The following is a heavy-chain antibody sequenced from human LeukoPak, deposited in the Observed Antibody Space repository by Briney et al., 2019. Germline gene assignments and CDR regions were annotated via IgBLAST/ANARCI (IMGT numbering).Heavy chain of an antibody. D-gene: IGHD2-15*01. Sequence: SETLSLTCTVSGVSVSGHYWSWIRQAPGKGLECIGYIQVNGDTNYNPSLKDRGTLSLDTSKNQFSLRLRSVTAADTAVYYCARTARYFDSWGPGTLVTVSS. V-gene: IGHV4-4*09. CDR3: ARTARYFDS. CDR1: GVSVSGHY. CDR2: IQVNGDT. J-gene: IGHJ4*02.